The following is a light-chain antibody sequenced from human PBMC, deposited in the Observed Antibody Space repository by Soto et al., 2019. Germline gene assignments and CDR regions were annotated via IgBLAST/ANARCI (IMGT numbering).Light chain of an antibody. V-gene: IGLV2-14*01. J-gene: IGLJ3*02. CDR1: SSDVGGYNY. CDR3: YSYTSSSTWV. CDR2: EVS. Sequence: QSVLTQPASVPGSPGQSITISCTGTSSDVGGYNYVSWYQQHPGKAPKLMIYEVSNRPSGVSNRFSGSNSDNTASLTISGLQAEDEADYYCYSYTSSSTWVFGGGTKVTVL.